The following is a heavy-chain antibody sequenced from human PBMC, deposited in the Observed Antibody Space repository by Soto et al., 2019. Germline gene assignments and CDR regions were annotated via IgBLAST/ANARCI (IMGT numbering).Heavy chain of an antibody. V-gene: IGHV3-33*01. J-gene: IGHJ4*02. Sequence: QVQLVESGGGVVQPGRSLRLSCAASGFTFSSYGRHWVRQAPGKGLEWVAVIWYDGSNKYYADSVKGRFTISRDNSKNTLYLQMNSLRAEDTAVYYCARDRESSGWSWYFDYWGQGTLVTVSS. D-gene: IGHD6-19*01. CDR3: ARDRESSGWSWYFDY. CDR1: GFTFSSYG. CDR2: IWYDGSNK.